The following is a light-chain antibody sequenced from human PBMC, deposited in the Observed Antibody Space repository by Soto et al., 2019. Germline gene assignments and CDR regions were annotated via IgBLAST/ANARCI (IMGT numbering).Light chain of an antibody. J-gene: IGKJ1*01. CDR1: QSVSSSY. CDR2: GAA. V-gene: IGKV3-20*01. Sequence: EIVLTQSPGTLSLSPGERATLSGRTSQSVSSSYLAWYQQKPGQAPRLLIYGAASRATGIPGRFSGSGSGTDFTLTISRLEPEDFAVYYCQQYGSSPQTFGQGTKVDIK. CDR3: QQYGSSPQT.